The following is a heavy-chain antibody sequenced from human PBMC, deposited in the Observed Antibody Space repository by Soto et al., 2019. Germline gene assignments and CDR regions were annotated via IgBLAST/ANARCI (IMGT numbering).Heavy chain of an antibody. CDR3: AKVPNPYYDSSGYLLFDY. CDR2: ISGSGGST. CDR1: GFTFSSYA. D-gene: IGHD3-22*01. J-gene: IGHJ4*02. Sequence: GSLRLSCAASGFTFSSYAMSWVRQAPGKGLEWVSAISGSGGSTYYADSVKGRFTISRDNSKNTLYLQMNSLRAEDTAVYYCAKVPNPYYDSSGYLLFDYWGQGTLVTVS. V-gene: IGHV3-23*01.